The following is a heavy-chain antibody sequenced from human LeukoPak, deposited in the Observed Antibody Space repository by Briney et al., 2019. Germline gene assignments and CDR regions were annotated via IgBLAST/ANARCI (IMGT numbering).Heavy chain of an antibody. CDR1: GFIFSSYA. J-gene: IGHJ4*02. Sequence: HTGGSLRLSCAASGFIFSSYAMSWVRQAPGKGLEWVSGISGNGGYTYYADSVKGRFTISRDNSKNTLYLQMNSPRAEDTAVYYCAKDRTMGYCSGGRCAYFDYWGQGTLVTVSS. CDR2: ISGNGGYT. V-gene: IGHV3-23*01. D-gene: IGHD2-15*01. CDR3: AKDRTMGYCSGGRCAYFDY.